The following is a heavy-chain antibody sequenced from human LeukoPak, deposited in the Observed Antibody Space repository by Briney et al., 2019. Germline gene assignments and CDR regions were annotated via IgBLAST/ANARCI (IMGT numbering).Heavy chain of an antibody. CDR1: GFTVSSNY. CDR2: IYSGGST. V-gene: IGHV3-53*01. Sequence: PGGSLRLSCAASGFTVSSNYMSWVRQAPGKGLEWVSVIYSGGSTYYADSVKGRFTISRDNSKNTLYLQMNSLRAEDTAVYYCAIKRKTDYYYYGMDVWGQGTTVTVSS. CDR3: AIKRKTDYYYYGMDV. D-gene: IGHD1-1*01. J-gene: IGHJ6*02.